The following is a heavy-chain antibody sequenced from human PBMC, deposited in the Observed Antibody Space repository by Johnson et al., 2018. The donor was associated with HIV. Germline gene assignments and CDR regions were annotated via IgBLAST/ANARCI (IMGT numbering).Heavy chain of an antibody. D-gene: IGHD1-26*01. CDR2: ISYDGSNQ. J-gene: IGHJ3*02. V-gene: IGHV3-30*19. Sequence: HVQLVDAGECVAQPERSLKLSCAASGFTFSSYAIHWVRQAPGKGLEWVAVISYDGSNQYYADSVKFRFTISRDNSKNTFSLQMNSPRVDDTAIYYYARVRAGRENAFDIWGQVTMVTVSS. CDR3: ARVRAGRENAFDI. CDR1: GFTFSSYA.